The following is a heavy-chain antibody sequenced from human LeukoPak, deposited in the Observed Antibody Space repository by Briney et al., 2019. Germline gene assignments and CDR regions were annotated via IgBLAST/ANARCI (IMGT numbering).Heavy chain of an antibody. CDR2: INHSGST. D-gene: IGHD1-26*01. Sequence: SETLPLTCAVYGGSFSGYYWSWIRQPPGKGLEWIGEINHSGSTNYNPSLKSRVTISVDTSKNQFSLKLSSVTAADTAVYYCARGGVGATTAGFDYWGQGTLVTVSS. CDR3: ARGGVGATTAGFDY. CDR1: GGSFSGYY. J-gene: IGHJ4*02. V-gene: IGHV4-34*01.